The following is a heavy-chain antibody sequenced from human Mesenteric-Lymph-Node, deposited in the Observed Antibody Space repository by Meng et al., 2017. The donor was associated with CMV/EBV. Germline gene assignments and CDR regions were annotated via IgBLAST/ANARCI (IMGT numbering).Heavy chain of an antibody. CDR3: ARHQRWLKSEGGFNY. V-gene: IGHV4-34*01. CDR2: INHSGST. J-gene: IGHJ4*02. CDR1: GGSVSGYY. Sequence: PQEGAGLLKPSETLSLTCAVYGGSVSGYYWSWIRQPPGKGLEWIGEINHSGSTNYNPSLKSRVTISVDTSKNQFSLKLSSVTAADTAVYYCARHQRWLKSEGGFNYWGQGTLVTVSS. D-gene: IGHD4-23*01.